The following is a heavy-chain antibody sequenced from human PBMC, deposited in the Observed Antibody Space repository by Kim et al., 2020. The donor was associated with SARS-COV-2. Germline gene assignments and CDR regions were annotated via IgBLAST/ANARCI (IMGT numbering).Heavy chain of an antibody. CDR2: INPNSGGT. J-gene: IGHJ6*02. CDR3: ARQYSSSWTTPAYYYYGMDV. Sequence: ASVKVSCKASGYTFTGYYMHWVRQAPGQGLEWMGWINPNSGGTNYAQKFQGRFTMTRDTSISTAYMELSRLRSDDTAVYYCARQYSSSWTTPAYYYYGMDVWGQGTTVTVSS. V-gene: IGHV1-2*02. D-gene: IGHD6-13*01. CDR1: GYTFTGYY.